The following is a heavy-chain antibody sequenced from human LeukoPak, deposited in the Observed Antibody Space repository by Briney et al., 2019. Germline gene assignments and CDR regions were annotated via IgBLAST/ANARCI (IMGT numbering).Heavy chain of an antibody. Sequence: GGSLRLSCAASGFTFSSYGMHWVRQAPGKGLEWVAFIRYDGSNKYYADSVKGRFTISRDNAKNSLYLQMNSLRAEDTAVYYCARDLTYSAAAGTFDIWGQGTMVTVSS. V-gene: IGHV3-30*02. CDR1: GFTFSSYG. D-gene: IGHD6-13*01. J-gene: IGHJ3*02. CDR2: IRYDGSNK. CDR3: ARDLTYSAAAGTFDI.